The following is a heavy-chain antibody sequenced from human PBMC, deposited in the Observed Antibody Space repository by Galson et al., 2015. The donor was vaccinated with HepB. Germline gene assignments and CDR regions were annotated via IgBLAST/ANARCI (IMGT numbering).Heavy chain of an antibody. CDR2: IFGSGST. Sequence: ETLSLTCTVSGGSISTYYWSWVRQPAGKGLEWIGRIFGSGSTNYNPSLRSRVTMSVDTSKDHFSLNLISVTAADTAVYYCAREGGSSYGYYFDYWGQGTLVTVSS. D-gene: IGHD5-18*01. J-gene: IGHJ4*02. CDR3: AREGGSSYGYYFDY. CDR1: GGSISTYY. V-gene: IGHV4-4*07.